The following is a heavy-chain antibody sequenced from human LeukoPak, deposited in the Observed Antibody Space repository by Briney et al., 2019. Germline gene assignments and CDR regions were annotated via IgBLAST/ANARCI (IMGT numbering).Heavy chain of an antibody. J-gene: IGHJ6*03. D-gene: IGHD6-13*01. Sequence: NPTETLSLTCTVSGGSISSHCWSWIRQPPGKGLEWIGYVSDSGSTNYNPSLKSRVTVSVDTSKDQFSLKLTSVTAADTAVYYCARTGSSWPLYYYYYMDVWGKGTTVTVSS. CDR1: GGSISSHC. CDR3: ARTGSSWPLYYYYYMDV. V-gene: IGHV4-59*11. CDR2: VSDSGST.